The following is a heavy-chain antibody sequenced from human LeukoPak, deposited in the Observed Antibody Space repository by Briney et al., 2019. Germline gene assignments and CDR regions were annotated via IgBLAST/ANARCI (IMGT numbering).Heavy chain of an antibody. V-gene: IGHV3-23*01. CDR2: ISDRGGRT. CDR1: GITLSNYG. Sequence: GGSLRLSCAVSGITLSNYGMSWVRQAPGKGLEWVAGISDRGGRTNYADSVKGRFTISRDNSKSTLILQMNSLRVEDTALYYCTKRVKYGGTWDHFADWGQGTLVTVSS. CDR3: TKRVKYGGTWDHFAD. D-gene: IGHD1-26*01. J-gene: IGHJ4*02.